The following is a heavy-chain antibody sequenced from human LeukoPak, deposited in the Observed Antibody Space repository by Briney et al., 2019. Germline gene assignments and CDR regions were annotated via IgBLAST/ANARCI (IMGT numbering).Heavy chain of an antibody. CDR2: ISYDGSNK. CDR3: ARGWDFWTRGVTGD. D-gene: IGHD3/OR15-3a*01. CDR1: GFTFSSYA. J-gene: IGHJ4*02. V-gene: IGHV3-30-3*01. Sequence: PGGSLRLSCAASGFTFSSYAMHWVRQAPGKGLEWVAVISYDGSNKYYADSVKGRFTISRDNSKNTLYLQMNSLRAEDTAVYYCARGWDFWTRGVTGDWGQGTLVTVSS.